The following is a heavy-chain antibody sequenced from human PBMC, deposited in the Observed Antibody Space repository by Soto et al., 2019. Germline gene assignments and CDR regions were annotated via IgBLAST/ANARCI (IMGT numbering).Heavy chain of an antibody. CDR3: ARGGVDQTQAIVVVVAATNAFDI. D-gene: IGHD2-15*01. Sequence: QVQLVQSGAEVKKPGSSVKVSCKASGGTCSSYAISWVRQAPGQGLEWMGGIIPIFGTANYAQKFQGRVTLTADESTSTAYMELSSLRSEDTAVYYCARGGVDQTQAIVVVVAATNAFDIWGQGTMVTVSS. CDR2: IIPIFGTA. CDR1: GGTCSSYA. V-gene: IGHV1-69*01. J-gene: IGHJ3*02.